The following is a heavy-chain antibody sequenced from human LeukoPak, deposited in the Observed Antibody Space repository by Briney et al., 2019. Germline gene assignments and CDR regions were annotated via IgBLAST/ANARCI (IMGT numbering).Heavy chain of an antibody. CDR2: ISSSSSYI. V-gene: IGHV3-21*01. CDR3: ARDQDWNYPWGPGY. J-gene: IGHJ4*02. D-gene: IGHD1-7*01. CDR1: GFTFSSYS. Sequence: GGSLRLSCAASGFTFSSYSMNWVRQAPGKGLEWVSSISSSSSYIYYADSVKGRFTISRDNAKNSLYLQMNSLRAEDTAVYYCARDQDWNYPWGPGYWGQGTPVTVSS.